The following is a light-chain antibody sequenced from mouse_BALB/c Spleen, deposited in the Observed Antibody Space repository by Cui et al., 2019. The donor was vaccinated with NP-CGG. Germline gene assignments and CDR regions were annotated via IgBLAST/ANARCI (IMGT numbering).Light chain of an antibody. CDR2: GTN. CDR3: ALWYSNHWV. V-gene: IGLV1*01. Sequence: QAVVTQESALTTSPGETVTLTCRSSTGAVTTTNYANWVQENPDHLFTGLIGGTNNRVPGVPARFSGSLIGHKAALTIPGAQTEDEAIYFCALWYSNHWVFGGGTKLTVL. J-gene: IGLJ1*01. CDR1: TGAVTTTNY.